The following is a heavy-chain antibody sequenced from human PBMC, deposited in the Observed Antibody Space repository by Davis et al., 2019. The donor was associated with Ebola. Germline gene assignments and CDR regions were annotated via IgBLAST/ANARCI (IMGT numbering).Heavy chain of an antibody. V-gene: IGHV3-74*01. CDR1: GFTFSSYW. Sequence: HTGGSLRLSCAASGFTFSSYWMHWVRHAPGKGLVWVSRINSDGSSTSYADSVKGRFTISRDNSKNTLYLQMSSLRAEDTAVYYCAREINYYYGMDVWGQGTTVTVSS. CDR3: AREINYYYGMDV. J-gene: IGHJ6*02. CDR2: INSDGSST.